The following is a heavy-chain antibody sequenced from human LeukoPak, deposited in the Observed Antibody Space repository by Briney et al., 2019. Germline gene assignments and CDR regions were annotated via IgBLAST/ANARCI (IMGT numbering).Heavy chain of an antibody. Sequence: GGSLRLSCAASGFTFSSYSMNWVRQAPGEGLEWVSSISSSSSYIYYADSVKGRFTISRDNAKNSLYLQMNSLRAEDTAVYYCARWDIVAPCDYWGQGTLVTVSS. J-gene: IGHJ4*02. V-gene: IGHV3-21*01. CDR3: ARWDIVAPCDY. CDR2: ISSSSSYI. CDR1: GFTFSSYS. D-gene: IGHD5-12*01.